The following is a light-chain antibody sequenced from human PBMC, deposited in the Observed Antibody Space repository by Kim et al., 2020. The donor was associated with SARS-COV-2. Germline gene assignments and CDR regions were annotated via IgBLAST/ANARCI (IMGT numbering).Light chain of an antibody. CDR3: QQHGNSGGT. V-gene: IGKV3-20*01. CDR1: QSVSSSY. CDR2: GAS. Sequence: SPGGRATLSCRASQSVSSSYLAWYQQKPGQAPRLLIYGASTRATGIPDRFSGSGSGTDFTLTISRLEPEDFAVYYCQQHGNSGGTFGQGTRLEIK. J-gene: IGKJ5*01.